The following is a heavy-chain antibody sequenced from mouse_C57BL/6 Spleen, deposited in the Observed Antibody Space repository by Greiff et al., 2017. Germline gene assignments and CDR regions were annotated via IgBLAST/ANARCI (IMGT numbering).Heavy chain of an antibody. D-gene: IGHD1-1*01. V-gene: IGHV10-1*01. CDR2: IRSKSNNYAT. CDR1: GFSFNTYA. Sequence: EVQLVESGGGLVQPKGSLKLSCAASGFSFNTYAMNWVRQAPGKGLEWVARIRSKSNNYATYYADSVKDSFTISRDDSESMLYLQMNNLKTEDTAMYYCVRYITTVVAGAMDYWGQGTSVTVSS. J-gene: IGHJ4*01. CDR3: VRYITTVVAGAMDY.